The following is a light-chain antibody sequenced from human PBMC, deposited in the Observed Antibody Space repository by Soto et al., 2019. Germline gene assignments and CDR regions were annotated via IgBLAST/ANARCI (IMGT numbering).Light chain of an antibody. Sequence: DIQMTQSPSTLSASVGDRVTITCRASQTIGRYLSWYQQKPGTAPKVLIYGVSSLQAGVPSRFSGSGSGTDFTLTISSLQPEDFATYYCQQTFPSLFTFGPGTRVDVK. CDR2: GVS. CDR1: QTIGRY. V-gene: IGKV1-39*01. CDR3: QQTFPSLFT. J-gene: IGKJ3*01.